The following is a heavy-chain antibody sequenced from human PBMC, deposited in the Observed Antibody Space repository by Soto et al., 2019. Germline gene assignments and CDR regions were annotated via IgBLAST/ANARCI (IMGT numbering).Heavy chain of an antibody. CDR3: ARDKITGLFDY. D-gene: IGHD2-8*02. V-gene: IGHV4-34*01. Sequence: SETLSLTCAVYGGSFSGYYLTWIRQPPGTGLEWIGEINHSGSTNYNPSLKSRVTISVDTSKNQFSLKLTSVTAADTAVYYCARDKITGLFDYWGQGTLVT. CDR2: INHSGST. CDR1: GGSFSGYY. J-gene: IGHJ4*02.